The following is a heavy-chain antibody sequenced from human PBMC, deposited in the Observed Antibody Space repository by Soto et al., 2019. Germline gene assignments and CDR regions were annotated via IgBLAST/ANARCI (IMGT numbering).Heavy chain of an antibody. J-gene: IGHJ6*03. Sequence: GGSLRLSCVGSGFTFSDYYINWVRQAPGKGLEWISYVSTRGSTVNYADFVEGRFTIFRDNAENSLYLQMNSLRPEDTAIYYCAREGGFWSGSYPPSQYYYMDVWGKGTTVTVSS. CDR1: GFTFSDYY. CDR3: AREGGFWSGSYPPSQYYYMDV. CDR2: VSTRGSTV. V-gene: IGHV3-11*01. D-gene: IGHD3-3*01.